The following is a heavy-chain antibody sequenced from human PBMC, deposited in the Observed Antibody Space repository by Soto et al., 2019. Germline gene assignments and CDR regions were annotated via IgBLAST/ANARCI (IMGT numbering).Heavy chain of an antibody. Sequence: GGSLRLSCAASGFTFSSYAMSWVRQAPGKGLEWVSAISGSGGSTYYADSVKGRFTISRDNSKNTLYLQMNSLRAEDTAVYYCAKDGYGDYSFEWFDPWGQGTLVTVSS. CDR3: AKDGYGDYSFEWFDP. V-gene: IGHV3-23*01. CDR2: ISGSGGST. J-gene: IGHJ5*02. CDR1: GFTFSSYA. D-gene: IGHD4-17*01.